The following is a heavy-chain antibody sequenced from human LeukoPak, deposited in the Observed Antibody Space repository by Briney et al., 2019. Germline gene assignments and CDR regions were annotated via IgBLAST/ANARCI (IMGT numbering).Heavy chain of an antibody. D-gene: IGHD3-22*01. CDR3: AKMVDSSGYYYPTGFDY. J-gene: IGHJ4*02. Sequence: GGSLRLSCAASGFTFSSSAMSWVRQAPGKGLEWVSGISGSGGSTYYADSVKGRFTISRDNSKNTLYLQMNSLRAEDTAVYYCAKMVDSSGYYYPTGFDYWGQGTLVTVSS. CDR2: ISGSGGST. V-gene: IGHV3-23*01. CDR1: GFTFSSSA.